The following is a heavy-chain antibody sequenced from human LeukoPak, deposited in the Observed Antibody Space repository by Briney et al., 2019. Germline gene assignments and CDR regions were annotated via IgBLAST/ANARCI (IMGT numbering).Heavy chain of an antibody. CDR3: SKGAMSSAWRNWFDS. Sequence: PGGSLRRSCAASGFIFSSYAMTWVRQAPGKGLEWVSAISGSGGSTFYADSVKGRFTISRDNSNNTLFLQMNSLTAGDTAVYYCSKGAMSSAWRNWFDSWGLGTLLTVSS. D-gene: IGHD6-19*01. CDR2: ISGSGGST. CDR1: GFIFSSYA. V-gene: IGHV3-23*01. J-gene: IGHJ5*01.